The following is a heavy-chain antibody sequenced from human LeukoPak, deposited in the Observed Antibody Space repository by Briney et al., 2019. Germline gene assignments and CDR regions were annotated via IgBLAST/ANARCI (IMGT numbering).Heavy chain of an antibody. CDR1: GYTLTELS. V-gene: IGHV1-24*01. CDR3: ATTGYYAILTGYRAFDY. Sequence: ASVKVSCKVSGYTLTELSMHWVRQAPGKGLEWMGGFDPEDGETIYAQKFQGRVTMTEDTSTDTAYMELSSLRSEDTAVYYCATTGYYAILTGYRAFDYWGQGTLVTVSS. D-gene: IGHD3-9*01. J-gene: IGHJ4*02. CDR2: FDPEDGET.